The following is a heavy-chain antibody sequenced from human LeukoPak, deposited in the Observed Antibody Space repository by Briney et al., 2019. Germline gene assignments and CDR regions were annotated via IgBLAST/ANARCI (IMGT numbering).Heavy chain of an antibody. CDR3: AKRRGVGSVSYFDY. CDR2: ISGNDGGIR. Sequence: GGALSLSCAASGFPFSRHDMSWVRWLPGKGLDWFYSISGNDGGIRYYADSVKGRFTVSRDNSKSTLFLQMDTLRAEDTAVYYRAKRRGVGSVSYFDYWGRGTQVTV. V-gene: IGHV3-23*01. J-gene: IGHJ4*02. CDR1: GFPFSRHD. D-gene: IGHD3-10*01.